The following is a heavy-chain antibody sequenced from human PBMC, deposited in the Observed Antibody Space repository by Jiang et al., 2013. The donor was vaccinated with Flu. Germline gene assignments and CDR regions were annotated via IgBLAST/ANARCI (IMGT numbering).Heavy chain of an antibody. Sequence: PSLKSRVTISVDTSKNQFSLKLSSVTAADTAVYYCARESKYYYDSSGFDYWGQGTLVTVSS. V-gene: IGHV4-59*01. J-gene: IGHJ4*02. CDR3: ARESKYYYDSSGFDY. D-gene: IGHD3-22*01.